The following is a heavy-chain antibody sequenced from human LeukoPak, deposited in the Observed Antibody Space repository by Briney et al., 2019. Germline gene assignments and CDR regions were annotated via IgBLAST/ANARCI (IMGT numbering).Heavy chain of an antibody. CDR1: GFTFDDYA. Sequence: GGSLRLSCAASGFTFDDYAMHWVRQAPGKGLEWVSGISWNSGSIGYADSVKGRFTISRDNAKSALYLQMNSLRAEDTALYYCARGTWNFDLWGRGTLLSVPS. V-gene: IGHV3-9*01. J-gene: IGHJ2*01. D-gene: IGHD1-1*01. CDR2: ISWNSGSI. CDR3: ARGTWNFDL.